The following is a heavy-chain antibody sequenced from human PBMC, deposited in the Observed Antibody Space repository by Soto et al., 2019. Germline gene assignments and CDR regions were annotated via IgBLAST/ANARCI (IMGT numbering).Heavy chain of an antibody. V-gene: IGHV4-31*03. CDR1: GGSVTGGGFC. CDR3: ESRDYGYTFNI. Sequence: PSETLSLTCTVSGGSVTGGGFCWSWIRQHPGEGLEFIGYMCYSGSTNYNPSLKSRVAISIDTSKNQFSLTLTFVTAADTAVYYCESRDYGYTFNIWGQGTMVTVSS. J-gene: IGHJ3*02. D-gene: IGHD4-17*01. CDR2: MCYSGST.